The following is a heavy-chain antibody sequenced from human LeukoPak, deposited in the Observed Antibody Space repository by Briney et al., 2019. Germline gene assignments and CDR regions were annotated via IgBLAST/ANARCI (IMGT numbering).Heavy chain of an antibody. CDR1: GFTFSSYG. CDR2: IWYDGSNK. Sequence: GGSLGLSCAASGFTFSSYGMHWVRQAPGKGLEWVALIWYDGSNKYYADSVKGRFTISRDNSKNTLYLQMHSLRAEDTAVYYCARDFVAAPTVWGQGTTVTVSS. J-gene: IGHJ6*02. CDR3: ARDFVAAPTV. D-gene: IGHD6-13*01. V-gene: IGHV3-33*01.